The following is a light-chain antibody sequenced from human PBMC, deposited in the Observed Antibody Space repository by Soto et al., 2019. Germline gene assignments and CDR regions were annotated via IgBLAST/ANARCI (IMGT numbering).Light chain of an antibody. CDR1: QGINTY. Sequence: DIQMTQSPSSLSASVGDRVTITCRASQGINTYLAWYQQKLGKAPKVLIYDASKLKSGVPTRFSGSGSGTEFTLTISSLQPEDFATYFCQQRNTYSSFGGGTKVDIK. J-gene: IGKJ4*01. CDR2: DAS. V-gene: IGKV1-9*01. CDR3: QQRNTYSS.